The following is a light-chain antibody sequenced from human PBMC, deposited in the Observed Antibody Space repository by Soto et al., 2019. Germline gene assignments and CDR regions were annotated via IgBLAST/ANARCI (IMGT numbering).Light chain of an antibody. J-gene: IGLJ1*01. V-gene: IGLV2-14*01. Sequence: QSVLTQPASMSGSPGQSITISGTGTSSDIGRYNFVSWYQHHPGKAPKLIIYEATKRPSGVSYRFSGSKSGNTASLTSSGLQAEDEADYYCTSYTITSPYVFGTGTKVTVL. CDR1: SSDIGRYNF. CDR2: EAT. CDR3: TSYTITSPYV.